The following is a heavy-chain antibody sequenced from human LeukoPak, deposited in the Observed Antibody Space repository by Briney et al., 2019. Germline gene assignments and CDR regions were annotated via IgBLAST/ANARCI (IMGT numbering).Heavy chain of an antibody. V-gene: IGHV1-2*02. CDR3: ARDPGDSSGLLDI. J-gene: IGHJ3*02. Sequence: ASVKVSCKASGYTFTGYYIHWVRQAPGQGLEWMGWINPNSGGTNYAQKFQGRVTMTRDTSISTAYMELSRLRSDDTPVYYCARDPGDSSGLLDIWGQGTMVTVSS. D-gene: IGHD3-22*01. CDR2: INPNSGGT. CDR1: GYTFTGYY.